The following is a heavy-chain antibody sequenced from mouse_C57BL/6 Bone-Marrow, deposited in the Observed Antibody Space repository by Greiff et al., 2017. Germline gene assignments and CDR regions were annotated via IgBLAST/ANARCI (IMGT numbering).Heavy chain of an antibody. Sequence: VQVVESGPGLVAPSQSLSITCTVSGFSLTSYGVDWVRPSPGKGLEWLGVIWGVGSTNYNSALKSRLSISKDNSKSQVFLKMNSLQTDDTAMYYCARFLLRYYFDYWGQGTTLTVSS. CDR3: ARFLLRYYFDY. J-gene: IGHJ2*01. CDR1: GFSLTSYG. D-gene: IGHD1-1*01. V-gene: IGHV2-6*01. CDR2: IWGVGST.